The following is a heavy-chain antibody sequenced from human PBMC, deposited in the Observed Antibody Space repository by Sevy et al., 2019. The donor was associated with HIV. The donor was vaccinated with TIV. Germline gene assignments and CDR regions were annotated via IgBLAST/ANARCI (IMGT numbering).Heavy chain of an antibody. J-gene: IGHJ6*02. V-gene: IGHV3-48*01. D-gene: IGHD4-17*01. CDR2: ISSSSSTI. CDR3: ARDDSDGDYPCYYYGMDV. Sequence: GGSLRLSCAASGFTFSSYSMNWVRQAPGKGLEWVSYISSSSSTIYYADSVKGRFTISRDNAKNSRYLQMNSLRAEDTAVYYCARDDSDGDYPCYYYGMDVWGQGTTVTVSS. CDR1: GFTFSSYS.